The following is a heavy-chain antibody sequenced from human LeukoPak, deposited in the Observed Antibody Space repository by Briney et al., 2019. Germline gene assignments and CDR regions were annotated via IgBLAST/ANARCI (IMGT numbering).Heavy chain of an antibody. CDR2: ISYSGST. Sequence: PSETLSLTCTVSGAPISSHYWTWIRQSPGKGLEWIGYISYSGSTNSDPSLRSRVTISLDWSKKQFSLRLTSVTAADTAVYYCARAYYGSGSYYNYFYYGVDVWGQGTTVTVSS. CDR1: GAPISSHY. CDR3: ARAYYGSGSYYNYFYYGVDV. V-gene: IGHV4-59*11. D-gene: IGHD3-10*01. J-gene: IGHJ6*02.